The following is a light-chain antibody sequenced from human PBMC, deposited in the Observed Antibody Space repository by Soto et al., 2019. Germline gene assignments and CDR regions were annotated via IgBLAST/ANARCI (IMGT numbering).Light chain of an antibody. V-gene: IGKV1-5*03. CDR1: QSIRTW. CDR2: RAS. J-gene: IGKJ5*01. CDR3: QQYDSFPST. Sequence: DNPMTQSPSTLSASIGDSVTITCRASQSIRTWLAWHQQKPGKAPNLLIYRASSLGSGVSSRFSGSGSGTEVTLTISSLQPGDLATYYCQQYDSFPSTVGQGTRLEIK.